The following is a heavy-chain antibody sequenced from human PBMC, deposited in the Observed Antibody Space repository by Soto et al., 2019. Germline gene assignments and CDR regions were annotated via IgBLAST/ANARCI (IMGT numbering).Heavy chain of an antibody. J-gene: IGHJ6*04. V-gene: IGHV3-66*01. D-gene: IGHD2-8*01. CDR2: IYSGGST. CDR1: GFTVSSNY. Sequence: HPGGSLRLSCAASGFTVSSNYMSWVRQAPGKGLEWVSVIYSGGSTYYADSVKGRFTISRDNSKNTLYLQMNSLRAEDTAVYYCARDPGLGEIAVYVMDVWGKGTTVTVSA. CDR3: ARDPGLGEIAVYVMDV.